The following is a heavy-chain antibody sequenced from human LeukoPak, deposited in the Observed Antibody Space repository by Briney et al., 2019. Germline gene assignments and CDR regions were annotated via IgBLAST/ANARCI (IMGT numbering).Heavy chain of an antibody. CDR2: IIPIFGTA. Sequence: SVKVSCKASGGSFSSSTINWVRQAPGQGLEWMGRIIPIFGTANYAQKFQGRVTITTDESTSTAYMELSSLRSEDTAVYYCARVFSQWEPQGAFDIWGQGTMVTVSS. D-gene: IGHD1-26*01. CDR3: ARVFSQWEPQGAFDI. J-gene: IGHJ3*02. V-gene: IGHV1-69*05. CDR1: GGSFSSST.